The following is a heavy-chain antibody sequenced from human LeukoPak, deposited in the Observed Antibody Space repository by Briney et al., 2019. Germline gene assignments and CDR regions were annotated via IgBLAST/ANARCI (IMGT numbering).Heavy chain of an antibody. CDR1: GYTLTELS. J-gene: IGHJ6*02. V-gene: IGHV1-24*01. Sequence: ASVKVSCKVSGYTLTELSMHWVRQAPGKGLEWMGGFDPEDGETIYAQKFQGRVTMTEDTSTDTAYMELSSLRSEDAAVYYCARDGWDRXGMDVWGQGTTVTVSS. CDR3: ARDGWDRXGMDV. CDR2: FDPEDGET. D-gene: IGHD5-24*01.